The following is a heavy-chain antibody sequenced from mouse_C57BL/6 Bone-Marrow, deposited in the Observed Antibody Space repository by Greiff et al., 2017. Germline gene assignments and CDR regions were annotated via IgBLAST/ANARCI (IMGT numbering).Heavy chain of an antibody. CDR3: TPFYYDYDGPPYWYFDV. CDR2: IDPENGDT. D-gene: IGHD2-4*01. Sequence: DVKLQESGAELVRPGASVKLSCTASGFNINDDYMHWVKQRPEQGLEWIGWIDPENGDTEYASKFQGKATLTADTSSNTAYLQLSSLSSEDTAVYNCTPFYYDYDGPPYWYFDVWGTGTTVTVSS. J-gene: IGHJ1*03. V-gene: IGHV14-4*01. CDR1: GFNINDDY.